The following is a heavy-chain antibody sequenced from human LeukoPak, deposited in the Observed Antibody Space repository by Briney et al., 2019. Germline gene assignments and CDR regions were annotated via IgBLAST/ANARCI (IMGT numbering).Heavy chain of an antibody. D-gene: IGHD3-22*01. CDR3: ARDLHYYDSSGPSY. Sequence: PGGSLRLSCAASGFTFSSYAMSWVRQAPGKGLEWVAVISYDGSNKYYADSVKGRFTISRDNSKNTLYLQMNSLRAEDTAVYYCARDLHYYDSSGPSYWGQGTLVTVSS. CDR2: ISYDGSNK. CDR1: GFTFSSYA. J-gene: IGHJ4*02. V-gene: IGHV3-30-3*01.